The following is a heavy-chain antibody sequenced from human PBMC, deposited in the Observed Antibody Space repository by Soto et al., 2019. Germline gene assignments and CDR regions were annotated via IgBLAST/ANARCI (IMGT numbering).Heavy chain of an antibody. CDR3: ARVGPPSPSVIWFFDL. CDR1: GGSFRTYA. Sequence: QGQLVQSGAEVKKPGSSVKVSCKASGGSFRTYAINWVRQAPGQGLEWMGGIIPMLAAPTYAQKFQGRLTITADDSTTTVYMELSSLTSEDTAVYYCARVGPPSPSVIWFFDLWGRGTLVTVSS. J-gene: IGHJ2*01. D-gene: IGHD2-21*01. CDR2: IIPMLAAP. V-gene: IGHV1-69*01.